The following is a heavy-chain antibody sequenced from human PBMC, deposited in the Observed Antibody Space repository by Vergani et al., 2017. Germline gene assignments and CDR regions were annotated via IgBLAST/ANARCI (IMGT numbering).Heavy chain of an antibody. J-gene: IGHJ4*02. Sequence: HVHLLESGGGVVQPGRSLRLSCAASQFTFSSYGMHWVRQAPGKGLEWVAVISYDGTNKYYADSVKGRFTISRDNSKNTLYLQVNSLRVEDTAVYYCAKGSGTYYNDRAYFDYWGQGTLVTVSS. CDR3: AKGSGTYYNDRAYFDY. CDR1: QFTFSSYG. CDR2: ISYDGTNK. V-gene: IGHV3-30*18. D-gene: IGHD3-10*01.